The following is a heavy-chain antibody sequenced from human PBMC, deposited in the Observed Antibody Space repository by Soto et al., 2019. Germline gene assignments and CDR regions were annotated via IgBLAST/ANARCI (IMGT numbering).Heavy chain of an antibody. J-gene: IGHJ3*02. CDR2: IIPIFGTA. V-gene: IGHV1-69*06. Sequence: RASVKVSCKASGGTFSSYAISWVRQAPGQGLEWMGGIIPIFGTANYAQKFQGRVTITADKSTSTAYMELSSLRSEDTAVYYCASKLEWLFDAFDIWGQGTMVTVSS. D-gene: IGHD3-3*01. CDR1: GGTFSSYA. CDR3: ASKLEWLFDAFDI.